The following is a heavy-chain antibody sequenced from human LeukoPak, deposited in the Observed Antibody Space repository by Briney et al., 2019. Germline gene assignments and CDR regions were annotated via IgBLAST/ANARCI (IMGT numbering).Heavy chain of an antibody. Sequence: GGSLRLSCAASGFTFSDAWMSWVRQAPGKGLEWVGRIKSKTGGGTTDYAAPVKGRFTISRDDSKTTLYLQMNSLKTEDTAVYYCTTIAAAGHYDYWGQGTLVTVSS. V-gene: IGHV3-15*01. J-gene: IGHJ4*02. CDR1: GFTFSDAW. CDR2: IKSKTGGGTT. D-gene: IGHD6-13*01. CDR3: TTIAAAGHYDY.